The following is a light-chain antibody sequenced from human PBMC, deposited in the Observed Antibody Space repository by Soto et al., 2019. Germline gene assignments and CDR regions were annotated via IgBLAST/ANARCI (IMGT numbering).Light chain of an antibody. J-gene: IGLJ2*01. CDR1: TNDVGDFDN. CDR2: EVP. Sequence: QSALTQPASVSGSPGQSRTISCSPTTNDVGDFDNVSWYQPHPGRAPKLLIYEVPNPPPVVSDRFSGSKSGNTASLTISGLQPDDEAYSYCSSCTQIATLGIFGGGTKVTVL. CDR3: SSCTQIATLGI. V-gene: IGLV2-14*01.